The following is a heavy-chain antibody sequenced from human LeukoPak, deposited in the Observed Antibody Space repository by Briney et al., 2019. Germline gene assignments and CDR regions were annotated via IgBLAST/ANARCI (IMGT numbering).Heavy chain of an antibody. CDR3: ARAKPKNMVRGLIMRRESRYYFDY. Sequence: GGSLRLSCAASGFTFSSHWMHWVRHASGKGLVWVSRINSAGRSTIYADSVKGRFTISRDNSKSTLYIQMNSLRAEDTAVYYCARAKPKNMVRGLIMRRESRYYFDYWGQGTLVTVSS. V-gene: IGHV3-74*01. CDR2: INSAGRST. J-gene: IGHJ4*02. D-gene: IGHD3-10*01. CDR1: GFTFSSHW.